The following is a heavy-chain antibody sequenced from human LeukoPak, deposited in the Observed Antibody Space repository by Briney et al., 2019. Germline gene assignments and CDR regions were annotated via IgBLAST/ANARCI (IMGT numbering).Heavy chain of an antibody. V-gene: IGHV1-18*01. Sequence: ASVTVSCKASGYTFTSYGISWVRQAPGQGLEWMGWISAYNGNTNYAQKLQGRVTMTTDTSTSTAYMELRSLRSDDTAVYYCARSFGEFEKGYYYYYYMDVWGKGTTVTISS. CDR3: ARSFGEFEKGYYYYYYMDV. D-gene: IGHD3-10*01. CDR2: ISAYNGNT. CDR1: GYTFTSYG. J-gene: IGHJ6*03.